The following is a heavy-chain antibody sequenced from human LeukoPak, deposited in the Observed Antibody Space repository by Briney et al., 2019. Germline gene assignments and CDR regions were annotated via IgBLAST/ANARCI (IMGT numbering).Heavy chain of an antibody. V-gene: IGHV3-48*03. CDR1: GFTFSGYE. CDR2: ISSSGTTI. Sequence: GGSLRLSCAASGFTFSGYEMNWVRQAPGKGLEWVSYISSSGTTIYYADSVKGRFTISRDIAKNSLCLQMHSLRAEDTAIYYCARGMETTRHFDYWGQGTLVTVSS. CDR3: ARGMETTRHFDY. D-gene: IGHD1-7*01. J-gene: IGHJ4*02.